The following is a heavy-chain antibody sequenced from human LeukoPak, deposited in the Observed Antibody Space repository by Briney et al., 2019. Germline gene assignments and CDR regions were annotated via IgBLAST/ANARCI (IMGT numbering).Heavy chain of an antibody. CDR1: GFTVSSNY. V-gene: IGHV3-53*01. J-gene: IGHJ4*02. CDR2: IYSGGST. Sequence: GGSLRLSCAASGFTVSSNYMSWVRQAPGKGLEWVSVIYSGGSTYYADSVKGRFTISRDNSKNTLYLQMNSLRAEDTAVYYCAKVSQDPRGDYWGQGTLVTVSS. CDR3: AKVSQDPRGDY. D-gene: IGHD3-10*01.